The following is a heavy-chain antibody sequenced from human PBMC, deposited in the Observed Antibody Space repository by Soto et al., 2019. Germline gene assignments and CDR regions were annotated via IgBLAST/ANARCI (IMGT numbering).Heavy chain of an antibody. D-gene: IGHD5-18*01. CDR1: GFTFSNSW. J-gene: IGHJ4*02. V-gene: IGHV3-7*01. CDR3: ARDRGYSCFDY. Sequence: PGGSLRLSCAASGFTFSNSWMNWVRQAPGKGLEWVAGIKEDGSEEYYADYVKGRFTISRDNVENSLYLQMNSLRGEDTAVYFCARDRGYSCFDYWGLGTLVTVSS. CDR2: IKEDGSEE.